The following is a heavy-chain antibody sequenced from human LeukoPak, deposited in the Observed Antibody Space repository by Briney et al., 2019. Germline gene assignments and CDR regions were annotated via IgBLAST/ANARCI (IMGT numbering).Heavy chain of an antibody. Sequence: ASVKVSCKAFGYTFTDYYMHWVRQAPGQGLEWMGRINPTSGGTKYPQKFQGRVTMTRDTSISTAYMELIRLRSDDTAIYYCARIAVAGDYYCGMDVWGQGATVTVSS. V-gene: IGHV1-2*02. CDR3: ARIAVAGDYYCGMDV. J-gene: IGHJ6*02. D-gene: IGHD6-19*01. CDR1: GYTFTDYY. CDR2: INPTSGGT.